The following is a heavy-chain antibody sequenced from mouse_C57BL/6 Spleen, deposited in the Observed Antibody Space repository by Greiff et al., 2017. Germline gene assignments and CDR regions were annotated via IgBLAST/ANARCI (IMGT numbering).Heavy chain of an antibody. Sequence: VQLKESGAELVKPGASVKISCKASGYAFSSYWMNWVKQRPGKGLEWIGQIYPGDGDTNYNGKFKGKATLTADKSSSTAYMQLSSLTSEDSAVYFCARSGYTSFDYWGQGTTLTVSS. CDR3: ARSGYTSFDY. J-gene: IGHJ2*01. CDR2: IYPGDGDT. CDR1: GYAFSSYW. V-gene: IGHV1-80*01. D-gene: IGHD1-2*01.